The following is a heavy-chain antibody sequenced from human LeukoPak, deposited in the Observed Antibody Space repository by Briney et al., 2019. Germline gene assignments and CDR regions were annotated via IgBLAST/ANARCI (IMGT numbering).Heavy chain of an antibody. CDR1: GGSISSSDFN. CDR2: ISYSGST. CDR3: ATYGGNSGASFDY. Sequence: PSETLSLTCTVSGGSISSSDFNWGWIRQPPGKGLEWIGVISYSGSTYYNPSLKSRVTISVDTSKNQFSLKLSSVTAADTAVYYCATYGGNSGASFDYWGQGTLVTVSS. J-gene: IGHJ4*02. V-gene: IGHV4-39*07. D-gene: IGHD4-23*01.